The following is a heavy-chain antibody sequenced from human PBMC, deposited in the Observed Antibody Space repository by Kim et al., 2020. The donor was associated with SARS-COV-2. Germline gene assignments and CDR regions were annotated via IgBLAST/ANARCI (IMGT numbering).Heavy chain of an antibody. CDR2: IWYDGSNK. V-gene: IGHV3-33*01. CDR3: ARGDNSGYYYYDN. D-gene: IGHD3-22*01. Sequence: GGSLRLSCAASGFTFNNYDFHWVRQAPGKGLEWVAIIWYDGSNKYYADSVKGRFTISRDNSKNTLYLQMNSLRAEDAAVYYCARGDNSGYYYYDNWGQGT. CDR1: GFTFNNYD. J-gene: IGHJ4*02.